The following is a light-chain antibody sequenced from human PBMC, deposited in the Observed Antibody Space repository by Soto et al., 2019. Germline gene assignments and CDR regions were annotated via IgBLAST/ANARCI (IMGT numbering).Light chain of an antibody. V-gene: IGKV3-11*01. CDR3: QQHSNWPPFFT. CDR2: DAY. J-gene: IGKJ3*01. CDR1: QTVDRY. Sequence: EIVLTQSPATLSLSPGETATLSCRASQTVDRYVAWYQQKVGQAPRLLIYDAYTRATGVGARFTGSGSATDFTLTISSLEPEDFAVYYCQQHSNWPPFFTFGPGTKVDIK.